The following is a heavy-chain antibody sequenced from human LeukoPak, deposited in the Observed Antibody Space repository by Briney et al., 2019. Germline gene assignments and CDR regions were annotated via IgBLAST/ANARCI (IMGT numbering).Heavy chain of an antibody. CDR2: INPSGGST. Sequence: ASVKVSCKASGYTFTSYYMHWVRQAPGQGLEWMGIINPSGGSTSYAQKFQGRVTMTRDTSTSTVYMELSSLRSEDTAVYYCAREACSGGSCYYYFDYWGRGTLVTVSS. CDR1: GYTFTSYY. J-gene: IGHJ4*02. D-gene: IGHD2-15*01. V-gene: IGHV1-46*01. CDR3: AREACSGGSCYYYFDY.